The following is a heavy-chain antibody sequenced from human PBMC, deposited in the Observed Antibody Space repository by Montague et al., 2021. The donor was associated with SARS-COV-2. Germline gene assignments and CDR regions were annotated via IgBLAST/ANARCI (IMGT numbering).Heavy chain of an antibody. V-gene: IGHV3-23*01. J-gene: IGHJ6*02. CDR3: AKSGVVINPYYYYGMDV. D-gene: IGHD3-22*01. CDR2: ISNSGGRT. CDR1: GFTFSSYA. Sequence: SLRLSCAASGFTFSSYALTWVRQAPGKGLEWVSAISNSGGRTYYAVSVKGRFTISRDNSKNTLYLQMNSLRGEDTAIYYCAKSGVVINPYYYYGMDVWGQGTTVTVSS.